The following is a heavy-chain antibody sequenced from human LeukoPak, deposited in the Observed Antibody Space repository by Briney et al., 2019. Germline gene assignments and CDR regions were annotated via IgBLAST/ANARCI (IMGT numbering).Heavy chain of an antibody. CDR2: ISYDGSNK. CDR1: GFTFSSYG. D-gene: IGHD3-9*01. Sequence: GGSLRLSCAASGFTFSSYGMHWVRQAPGKGLEWVAVISYDGSNKYYAGSVKGRFTISRDNSKNTLYLQMNSLRAEDTAVYYCAITPYYDILTGLDYWGQGTLVTVSS. CDR3: AITPYYDILTGLDY. J-gene: IGHJ4*02. V-gene: IGHV3-30*03.